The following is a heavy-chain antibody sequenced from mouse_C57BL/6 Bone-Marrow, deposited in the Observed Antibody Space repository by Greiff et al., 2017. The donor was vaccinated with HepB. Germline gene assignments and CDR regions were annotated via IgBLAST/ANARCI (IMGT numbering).Heavy chain of an antibody. CDR3: ARHYGRPLFAY. D-gene: IGHD1-1*01. V-gene: IGHV1-82*01. CDR2: IYPGDGDT. CDR1: GYAFSSSW. J-gene: IGHJ3*01. Sequence: QVQLKQSGPELVKPGASVKISCKASGYAFSSSWMNWVKQRPGKGLEWIGRIYPGDGDTNYNGKFKGKATLTADKSSSTAYMQLSSLTSEDSAVYFCARHYGRPLFAYWGQGTLVTVSA.